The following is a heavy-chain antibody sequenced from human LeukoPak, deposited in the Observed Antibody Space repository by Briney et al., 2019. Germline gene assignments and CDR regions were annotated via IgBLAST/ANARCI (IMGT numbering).Heavy chain of an antibody. D-gene: IGHD4-17*01. J-gene: IGHJ4*02. Sequence: SETLSLTCTVSGGSISSYYWSWIRQPPGKGLEWIGYIYYSGSTYYNPSLKSRVTVSVDTSKNQFSLKLSSVTAADTAVYYCARGYGDFPSHPYYFDYWGQGTLVTVSS. V-gene: IGHV4-59*12. CDR2: IYYSGST. CDR3: ARGYGDFPSHPYYFDY. CDR1: GGSISSYY.